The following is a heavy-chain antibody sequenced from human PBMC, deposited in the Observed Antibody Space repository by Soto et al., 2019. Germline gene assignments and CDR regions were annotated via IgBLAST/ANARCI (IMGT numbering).Heavy chain of an antibody. V-gene: IGHV3-11*06. CDR2: ISSSSSYT. CDR3: ARVSSSWDYFDY. J-gene: IGHJ4*02. Sequence: GGSLRLSCAASGFTFSDYYMSWIRQAPGKGLEWVSYISSSSSYTNYADSVKGRFTISRDNAKDSLYLQMNSLRAEDTAVYYCARVSSSWDYFDYWGQGTLVTVS. CDR1: GFTFSDYY. D-gene: IGHD6-13*01.